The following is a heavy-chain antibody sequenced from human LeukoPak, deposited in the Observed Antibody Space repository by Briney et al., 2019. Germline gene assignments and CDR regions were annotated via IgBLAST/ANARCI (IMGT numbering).Heavy chain of an antibody. CDR1: GSPFSNYG. CDR3: EKGDNNWNSRPGPYYYYMDV. J-gene: IGHJ6*03. Sequence: GGSLRLSCAASGSPFSNYGMSWVRQAPGKGLEWVSAISGSGDSTYFADSVKGRFTISRDNSKNTLYLQMSSLRAEDTAVYYCEKGDNNWNSRPGPYYYYMDVWGKGTAVTVSS. D-gene: IGHD1-7*01. CDR2: ISGSGDST. V-gene: IGHV3-23*01.